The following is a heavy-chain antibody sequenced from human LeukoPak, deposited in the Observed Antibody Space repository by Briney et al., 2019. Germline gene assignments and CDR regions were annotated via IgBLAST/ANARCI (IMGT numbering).Heavy chain of an antibody. D-gene: IGHD3-10*01. CDR3: ALLGSKLLWRIDY. J-gene: IGHJ4*02. CDR1: GFTFSSYG. Sequence: GGSLRLSCAGSGFTFSSYGMHWVRQAPGKGLVWVAVISYDGGNKYYADSVKGRFTISRDNSKSTLYLQTNSLRAEDTAVYYCALLGSKLLWRIDYWGQGTLVTVSS. CDR2: ISYDGGNK. V-gene: IGHV3-30*03.